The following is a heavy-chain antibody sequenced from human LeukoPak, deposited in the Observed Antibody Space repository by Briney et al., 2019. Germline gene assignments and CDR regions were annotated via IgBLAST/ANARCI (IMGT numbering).Heavy chain of an antibody. CDR1: GYTFTDYY. D-gene: IGHD5-18*01. CDR2: ISPNSGGT. J-gene: IGHJ4*02. V-gene: IGHV1-2*02. Sequence: VASVKVSCKASGYTFTDYYIHWVRDAPGQGLEWMGWISPNSGGTKYAQRFQGRVTMTRDTSISTVSMELSSLTSDDTAVYSCARRERGYTYGQLADWGQGTLVTVSS. CDR3: ARRERGYTYGQLAD.